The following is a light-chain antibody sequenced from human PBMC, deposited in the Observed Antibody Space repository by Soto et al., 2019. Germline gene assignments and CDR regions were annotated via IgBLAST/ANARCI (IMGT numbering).Light chain of an antibody. V-gene: IGLV1-40*01. Sequence: QSVLTQPPSVSGAPGQRVTISCIGSSSNIGAGYDVHWYQHLPGTAPKLLIYGNNKRPSGVPDRFSGSKSGTSASLAITGLQAEDEADYYCQSYDSSLSGSVVFGGGTKLTVL. J-gene: IGLJ2*01. CDR3: QSYDSSLSGSVV. CDR1: SSNIGAGYD. CDR2: GNN.